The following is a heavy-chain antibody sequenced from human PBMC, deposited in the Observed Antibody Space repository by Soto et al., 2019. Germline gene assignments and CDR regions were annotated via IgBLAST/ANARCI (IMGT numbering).Heavy chain of an antibody. Sequence: RLSCAASGFTFSSYSMNWVRQAPGKGLEWVSYISSSSSTIYYADSVKGRFTISRDNAKNSLYLQMNSLRAEDTAVYYCAREFIAVAGTGAFDIWGQGTMVTV. CDR2: ISSSSSTI. D-gene: IGHD6-19*01. J-gene: IGHJ3*02. CDR1: GFTFSSYS. CDR3: AREFIAVAGTGAFDI. V-gene: IGHV3-48*01.